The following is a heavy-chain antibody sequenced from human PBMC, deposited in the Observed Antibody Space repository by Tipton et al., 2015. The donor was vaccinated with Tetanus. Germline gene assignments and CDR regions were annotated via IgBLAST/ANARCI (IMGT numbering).Heavy chain of an antibody. CDR3: PRASYGFPMKVLFDS. Sequence: LRLSCSVSGGSVRGGDYQWNWIRQSPGKGLEWLAYISYSGSTNSNYDLRRRITISRDTSKNQFFLKLTSVTAADTAINYCPRASYGFPMKVLFDSWGQGALVIVSS. J-gene: IGHJ4*02. V-gene: IGHV4-61*08. CDR1: GGSVRGGDYQ. CDR2: ISYSGST. D-gene: IGHD3-3*01.